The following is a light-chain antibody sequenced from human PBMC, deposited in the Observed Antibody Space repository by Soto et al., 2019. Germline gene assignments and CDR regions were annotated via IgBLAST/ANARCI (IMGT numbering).Light chain of an antibody. CDR3: QQYNSYSWT. V-gene: IGKV1-5*03. CDR1: QSISSW. Sequence: DIQMTQSPSTLSASVGDRVTITCRASQSISSWLAWYQQRPGKAPKLLIHKASSLESGVPSRFSGSGSGTEFTLTISSMQPDYFATYYCQQYNSYSWTFGQVTKVEIK. J-gene: IGKJ1*01. CDR2: KAS.